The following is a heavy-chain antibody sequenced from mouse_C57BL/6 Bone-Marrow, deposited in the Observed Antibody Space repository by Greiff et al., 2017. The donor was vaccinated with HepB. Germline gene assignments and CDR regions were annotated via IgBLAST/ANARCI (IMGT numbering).Heavy chain of an antibody. D-gene: IGHD2-4*01. CDR2: IDPENGDT. CDR3: TTRGLRHAMDY. CDR1: GFNIKDDY. J-gene: IGHJ4*01. V-gene: IGHV14-4*01. Sequence: VQLKESGAELVRPGASVKLSCTASGFNIKDDYMHWVKQRPEQGLEWIGWIDPENGDTEYASKFQGKATITADTSSNTAYLQLSSLTSEDTAVYYCTTRGLRHAMDYWGQGTSVTVSS.